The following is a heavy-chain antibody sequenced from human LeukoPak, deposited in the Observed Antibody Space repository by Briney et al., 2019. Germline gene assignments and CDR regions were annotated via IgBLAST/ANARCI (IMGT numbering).Heavy chain of an antibody. Sequence: GASVKVSRKASGYTFTGYYMHWVRQAPGQGLEWMGWINPNSGGTNYAQKFRGWVTMTRDTSISTAYMELSRLRSDDTAVYYCARGGALWFGESRVDYWGQGTLVTVSS. J-gene: IGHJ4*02. D-gene: IGHD3-10*01. CDR3: ARGGALWFGESRVDY. CDR1: GYTFTGYY. CDR2: INPNSGGT. V-gene: IGHV1-2*04.